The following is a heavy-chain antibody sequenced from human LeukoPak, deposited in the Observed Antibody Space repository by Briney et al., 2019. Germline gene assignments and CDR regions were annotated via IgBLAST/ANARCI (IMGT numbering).Heavy chain of an antibody. D-gene: IGHD3-10*01. CDR2: IKTDGSDK. CDR1: GFIFSNYW. CDR3: ARDSLIQYGSGSYWCFDY. J-gene: IGHJ4*02. Sequence: PGGSLRLSCAASGFIFSNYWMSWVRQAPGKGPEWVGDIKTDGSDKYYVGSVKGRFTISRDNAKNSLYLQMNSLRAEDTAVYYCARDSLIQYGSGSYWCFDYWGQGILVTVSS. V-gene: IGHV3-7*03.